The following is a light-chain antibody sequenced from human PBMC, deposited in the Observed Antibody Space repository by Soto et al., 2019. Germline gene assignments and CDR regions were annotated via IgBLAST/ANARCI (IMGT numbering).Light chain of an antibody. Sequence: DIQMTQSPSTLSGSVGDRVTITCRASQTISSWFAWYQQKPGKAPKLLIYKESTLKSGVPSRVSGSGSGTEFTLTISSLQPDDVATYYCQHYNSYSEAFGQGTKVDIK. V-gene: IGKV1-5*03. J-gene: IGKJ1*01. CDR3: QHYNSYSEA. CDR1: QTISSW. CDR2: KES.